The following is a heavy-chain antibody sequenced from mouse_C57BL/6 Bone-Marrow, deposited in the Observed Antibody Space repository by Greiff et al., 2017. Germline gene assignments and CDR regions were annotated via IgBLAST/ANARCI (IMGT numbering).Heavy chain of an antibody. D-gene: IGHD1-1*01. Sequence: EVQLQQSGAELVRPGASVKLSCTASGFNIKDYYMHWVKQRPEQGLEWIGRIDPEDGDTEYAPKFQGKATMTADTSSNTAYLQLCSLTSEDTAVYYCTAYYGSSFWYFDVWGTGTTVTVSA. CDR1: GFNIKDYY. V-gene: IGHV14-1*01. CDR2: IDPEDGDT. CDR3: TAYYGSSFWYFDV. J-gene: IGHJ1*03.